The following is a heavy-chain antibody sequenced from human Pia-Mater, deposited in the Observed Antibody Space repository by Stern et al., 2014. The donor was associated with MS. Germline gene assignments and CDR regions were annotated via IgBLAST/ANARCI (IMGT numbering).Heavy chain of an antibody. CDR1: GFTFSSYG. CDR3: AKAKAPIVVVPAAPGDY. D-gene: IGHD2-2*01. V-gene: IGHV3-30*18. CDR2: ISYDGSNK. J-gene: IGHJ4*02. Sequence: QVQLVESGGGVVQPGRSLRLPCAASGFTFSSYGMHWVRQAPGKGLEWGAVISYDGSNKYYADSVKGRFTISRDNSKNTLYLQMNSLRAEDTAVYYCAKAKAPIVVVPAAPGDYWGQGTLVTVSS.